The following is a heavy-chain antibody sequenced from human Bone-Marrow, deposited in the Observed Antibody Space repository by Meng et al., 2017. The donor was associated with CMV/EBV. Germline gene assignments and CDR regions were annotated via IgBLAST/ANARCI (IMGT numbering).Heavy chain of an antibody. D-gene: IGHD2/OR15-2a*01. CDR1: GFSFDDYA. J-gene: IGHJ4*02. Sequence: GESLKISCAASGFSFDDYAMHWVRLRPGKGVEWVSSISGSGGSTYYADSVKGRFTISRDNSKNTLYLQMTSLTPEDTALYYCARRREYCTTGACQTYFDQWGQGTRVTVSS. V-gene: IGHV3-23*01. CDR2: ISGSGGST. CDR3: ARRREYCTTGACQTYFDQ.